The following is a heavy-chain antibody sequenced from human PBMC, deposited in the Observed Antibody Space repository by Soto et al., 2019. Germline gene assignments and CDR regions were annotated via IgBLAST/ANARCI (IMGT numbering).Heavy chain of an antibody. Sequence: SVKVSCKASGCTFSSYTISWVRQAPGQGLEWMGRIIPILGIANYAQKFQGRVTITADKSTSTAYMELSSLRSEDTAVYYCARDRRSRYCSGGSCYTLYYFDYWGQGTLVTVSS. D-gene: IGHD2-15*01. CDR2: IIPILGIA. CDR1: GCTFSSYT. V-gene: IGHV1-69*04. CDR3: ARDRRSRYCSGGSCYTLYYFDY. J-gene: IGHJ4*02.